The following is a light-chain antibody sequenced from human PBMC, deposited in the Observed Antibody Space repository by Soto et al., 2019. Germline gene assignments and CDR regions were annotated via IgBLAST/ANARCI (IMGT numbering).Light chain of an antibody. CDR2: RTS. CDR1: QSISSN. J-gene: IGKJ1*01. Sequence: EIVVSQSPATLTVSPGERATLSCRASQSISSNLAWYQQKPGQAPRLLMFRTSSRATGFPARFSGSGSGTEFTLTISSLQPEDFAVYYCQHYNNWPWTFGQGTKVDIK. V-gene: IGKV3-15*01. CDR3: QHYNNWPWT.